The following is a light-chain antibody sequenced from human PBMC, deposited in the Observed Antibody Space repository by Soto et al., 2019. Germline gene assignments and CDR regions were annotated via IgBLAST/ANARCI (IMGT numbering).Light chain of an antibody. CDR3: QHYNSYSEP. CDR2: KAS. Sequence: DFQMTQSPSTPSASVGDRVTITCRASQNIRSRLAWFQQKPGKAPKLLIYKASTLKSGVPSRFSGSGSGTEFTLTISSLQPDDFATYYCQHYNSYSEPFGQGTKVDI. V-gene: IGKV1-5*03. J-gene: IGKJ1*01. CDR1: QNIRSR.